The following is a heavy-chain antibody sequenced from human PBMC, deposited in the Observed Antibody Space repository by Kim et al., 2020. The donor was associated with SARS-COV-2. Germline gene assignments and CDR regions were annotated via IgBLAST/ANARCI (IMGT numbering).Heavy chain of an antibody. J-gene: IGHJ4*02. CDR2: GAT. CDR3: ARLWDGYNI. Sequence: GATYYNPSLTSRVTISVDTSKNRFSLKLSSVTAADTAVYYCARLWDGYNIWGQGTLVTVSS. D-gene: IGHD5-12*01. V-gene: IGHV4-39*01.